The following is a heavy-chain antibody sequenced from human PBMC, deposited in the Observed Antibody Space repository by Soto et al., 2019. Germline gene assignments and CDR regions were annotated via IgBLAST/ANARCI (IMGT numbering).Heavy chain of an antibody. CDR2: INTDRSNT. J-gene: IGHJ5*02. CDR1: GLTFNSYW. CDR3: AREFCSGGNCYTYYFDP. Sequence: PVVSLRLSCAASGLTFNSYWMHWVRHAPGKGLVWVSHINTDRSNTNYADSVKGRFTISRDNAKSTLFLQMNSLRDEDTAVYYCAREFCSGGNCYTYYFDPWGQGIPVTVSS. V-gene: IGHV3-74*01. D-gene: IGHD2-15*01.